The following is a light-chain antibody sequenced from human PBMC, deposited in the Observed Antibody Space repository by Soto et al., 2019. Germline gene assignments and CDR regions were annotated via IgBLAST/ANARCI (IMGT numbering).Light chain of an antibody. CDR1: QSVLHSSNNRNY. J-gene: IGKJ2*02. V-gene: IGKV4-1*01. CDR2: WAS. CDR3: QQYYKTPRT. Sequence: DIVMTQSPDSLAVSLGERATINCKSSQSVLHSSNNRNYLAWYQQKPGQPPKLLIYWASTRESGVPDRFSGSGSGTDFTLTISSLQAEDVAVYYCQQYYKTPRTFGQGTKLEIK.